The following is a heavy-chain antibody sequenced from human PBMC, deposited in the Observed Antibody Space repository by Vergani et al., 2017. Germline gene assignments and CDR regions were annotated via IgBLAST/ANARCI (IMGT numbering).Heavy chain of an antibody. CDR3: AKPATQATGQYYDYVWGSYRYPEFDY. CDR1: GFTFSSYA. CDR2: ISGSGGST. Sequence: EVQLLESGGGLVQPGGSLRLSCAASGFTFSSYAMSWVRQAPGKGLEWVSAISGSGGSTYYADSVKGRFTISRDNSKNTLYLQMNSLRAEDTAVDYCAKPATQATGQYYDYVWGSYRYPEFDYWGQGTLVTVSS. D-gene: IGHD3-16*02. V-gene: IGHV3-23*01. J-gene: IGHJ4*02.